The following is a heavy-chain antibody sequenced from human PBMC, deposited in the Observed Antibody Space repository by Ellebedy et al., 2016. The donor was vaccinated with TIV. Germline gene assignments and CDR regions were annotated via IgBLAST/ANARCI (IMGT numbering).Heavy chain of an antibody. CDR1: GFTFSSYA. D-gene: IGHD2-21*02. V-gene: IGHV3-30-3*01. CDR2: ISYDGSNK. Sequence: GESLKISCAASGFTFSSYAMHWVRQAPGKGLEWVAVISYDGSNKYYADSVKGRFTISRDNSKNTLYLQMNSLRAEDTAVYYCAREHIVVVTADYWGQGTLVTVSS. CDR3: AREHIVVVTADY. J-gene: IGHJ4*02.